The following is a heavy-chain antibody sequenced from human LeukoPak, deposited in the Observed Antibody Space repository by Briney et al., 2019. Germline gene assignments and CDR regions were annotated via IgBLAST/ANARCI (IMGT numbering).Heavy chain of an antibody. D-gene: IGHD1-26*01. CDR2: ISYDGSNK. CDR1: GFTFSSYA. J-gene: IGHJ4*02. V-gene: IGHV3-30-3*01. CDR3: AGGWELLDY. Sequence: PGGSLRLSCAASGFTFSSYAMHWVRQAPGKGLEWVAVISYDGSNKYYADSVKGRFTISRDNSKNTLYLQMNSLRAEDTAVYYCAGGWELLDYWGQGTLVTVSS.